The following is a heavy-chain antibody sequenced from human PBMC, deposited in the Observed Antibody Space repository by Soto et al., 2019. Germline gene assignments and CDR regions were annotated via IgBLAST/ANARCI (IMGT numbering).Heavy chain of an antibody. J-gene: IGHJ6*02. CDR2: IYWDDDK. D-gene: IGHD2-21*01. Sequence: QITLKESGPTLVKPTQTLTLTCTFSGFSLSTTGVGVGWIRQPPGKALEWLALIYWDDDKRYNPSLKSRLTITKDTSKNQVVLTMTTMDPVDTATYYCVQSRCGGDCVQSYSSRSYYGLDVWGQGTTVTVSS. CDR1: GFSLSTTGVG. V-gene: IGHV2-5*02. CDR3: VQSRCGGDCVQSYSSRSYYGLDV.